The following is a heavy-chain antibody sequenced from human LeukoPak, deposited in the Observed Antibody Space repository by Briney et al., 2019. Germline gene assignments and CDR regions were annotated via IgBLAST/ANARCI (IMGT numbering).Heavy chain of an antibody. CDR2: ISSSSSYI. J-gene: IGHJ4*02. D-gene: IGHD3-10*01. CDR3: ARGAPMVRGVISDY. Sequence: GGSLRLSCAASGFTFSSYSMNWVRQAPGKGLEWVSFISSSSSYIYYADSVKGRFTISRDNSKNTLYLQMNSLRAEDTAVYYCARGAPMVRGVISDYWGQGTLVTVSS. CDR1: GFTFSSYS. V-gene: IGHV3-21*01.